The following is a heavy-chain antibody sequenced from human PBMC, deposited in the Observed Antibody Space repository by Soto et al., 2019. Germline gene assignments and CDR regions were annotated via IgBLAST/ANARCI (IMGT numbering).Heavy chain of an antibody. V-gene: IGHV4-59*12. CDR1: GGSISSYY. CDR2: IYYSGST. CDR3: ATYRKFFQI. D-gene: IGHD3-3*01. J-gene: IGHJ6*04. Sequence: SETLSLTCTVSGGSISSYYWSWIRQLPGKGLEWVGYIYYSGSTNYNPSLKSRVTISVDRSKNHFSLNLSSVTAADTAVYYCATYRKFFQIWGKGTKVTVSS.